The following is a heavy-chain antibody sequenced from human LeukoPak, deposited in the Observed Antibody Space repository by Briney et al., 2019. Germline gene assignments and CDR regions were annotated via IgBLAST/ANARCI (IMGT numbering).Heavy chain of an antibody. CDR1: GFTFSSYA. D-gene: IGHD5-12*01. Sequence: GGSLRLSCAASGFTFSSYAMSWVRQAPGKGLEWVSAISGSDGSTYYADSVKGRFTISRDNSKNTLYLQMNSLRAEDTAVYYCAKDLRVATTSGDYWGQGTLVTVSS. CDR2: ISGSDGST. CDR3: AKDLRVATTSGDY. V-gene: IGHV3-23*01. J-gene: IGHJ4*02.